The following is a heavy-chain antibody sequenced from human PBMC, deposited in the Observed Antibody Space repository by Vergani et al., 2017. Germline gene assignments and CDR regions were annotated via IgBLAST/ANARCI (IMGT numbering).Heavy chain of an antibody. CDR2: ISSSSSYI. Sequence: EVQLLESGGGLVQPGGSLRLSCAASGFTFSSYAMSWVRQAPGKGLEWVSSISSSSSYIYYADSVKGRFTISRDNAKNSLYLQMNSLRAEDTAVYYCARDIYCGGDCFGYWGQGTLVTVSS. CDR3: ARDIYCGGDCFGY. J-gene: IGHJ4*02. D-gene: IGHD2-21*01. CDR1: GFTFSSYA. V-gene: IGHV3-21*01.